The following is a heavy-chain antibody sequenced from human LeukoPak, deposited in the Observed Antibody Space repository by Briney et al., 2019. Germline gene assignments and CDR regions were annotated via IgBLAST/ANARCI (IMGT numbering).Heavy chain of an antibody. CDR2: ISSNGGST. CDR1: GFTFSSYA. D-gene: IGHD5-12*01. V-gene: IGHV3-64*01. Sequence: GGSLRLSCAASGFTFSSYAMHWVRQAPGKGLEYVSAISSNGGSTYYANSVKGRFTISRDNSKNTLYLQMGSLGAEDMAVYYCARDRTSRYSGYDSKPGAYYYMDVWGKGTTVIVSS. J-gene: IGHJ6*03. CDR3: ARDRTSRYSGYDSKPGAYYYMDV.